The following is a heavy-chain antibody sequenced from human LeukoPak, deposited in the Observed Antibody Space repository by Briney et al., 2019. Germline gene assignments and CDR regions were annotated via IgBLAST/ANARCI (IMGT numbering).Heavy chain of an antibody. J-gene: IGHJ4*02. V-gene: IGHV1-69*05. Sequence: GASVKVSFKASGGTFSSYAISWVRQAPGQGLEWMGGIIPIFGTANYAQKFQGRVTITTDESTSTAYMELSSLRSEDTAVYYCAAAYCGGDCYFGYWGQGTLVTVSS. CDR3: AAAYCGGDCYFGY. D-gene: IGHD2-21*02. CDR2: IIPIFGTA. CDR1: GGTFSSYA.